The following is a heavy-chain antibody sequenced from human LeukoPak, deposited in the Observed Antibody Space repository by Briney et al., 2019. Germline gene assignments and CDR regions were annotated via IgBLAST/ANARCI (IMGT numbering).Heavy chain of an antibody. J-gene: IGHJ4*02. D-gene: IGHD3-9*01. CDR3: AKDPQYYDILTGYYPPGGFDY. Sequence: GGSLRLSCAASGFTFSSYGMSWVRQAPGKGLEWVSAISGSGGSTYYADSVKGRFTISRDNSKNTLYLQMNSLRAEDTAVYYCAKDPQYYDILTGYYPPGGFDYWGQGTLVTVSS. CDR1: GFTFSSYG. CDR2: ISGSGGST. V-gene: IGHV3-23*01.